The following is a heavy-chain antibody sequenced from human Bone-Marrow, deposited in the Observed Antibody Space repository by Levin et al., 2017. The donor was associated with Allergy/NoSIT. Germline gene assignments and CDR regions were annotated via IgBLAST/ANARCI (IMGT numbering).Heavy chain of an antibody. CDR1: GYTFDSYW. Sequence: GASVKVSCKGSGYTFDSYWIGWVRQMPGKGLEWMGIFDPDDSETKYSPSFQGQVIISVDKSINTAFLQWSSLKASDTAMYFCARQPGITQSGAVMDYWGQGTLVTVSS. D-gene: IGHD2-21*01. J-gene: IGHJ4*02. V-gene: IGHV5-51*01. CDR2: FDPDDSET. CDR3: ARQPGITQSGAVMDY.